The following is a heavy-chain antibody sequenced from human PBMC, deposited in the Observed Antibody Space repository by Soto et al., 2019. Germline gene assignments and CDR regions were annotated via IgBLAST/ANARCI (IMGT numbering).Heavy chain of an antibody. CDR1: GGSISSSSYY. J-gene: IGHJ5*02. CDR2: IYYSGST. CDR3: ASGRFLEWLLYNWFDX. D-gene: IGHD3-3*01. Sequence: SETLSLTCTVSGGSISSSSYYWGWIRQPPGKGLEWIGSIYYSGSTYYNPSLKSRVTISVDTSKNQFSLKLSSVTAADTAVYYCASGRFLEWLLYNWFDXWGQGTLVTVSS. V-gene: IGHV4-39*01.